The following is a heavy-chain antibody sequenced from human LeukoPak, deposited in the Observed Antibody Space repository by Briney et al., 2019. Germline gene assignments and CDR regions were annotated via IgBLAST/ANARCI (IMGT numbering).Heavy chain of an antibody. J-gene: IGHJ5*02. CDR1: GYTFTSNY. CDR2: ISAWNGNT. Sequence: ASVKVSCKAFGYTFTSNYMHWVRQAPGQELEWMGWISAWNGNTKYVQNLQDRVTMTTDTSTSTAYMELRSLSSDDTAVYYCARERTAARNWFDPWGQGTLVTVSS. CDR3: ARERTAARNWFDP. V-gene: IGHV1-18*04. D-gene: IGHD6-6*01.